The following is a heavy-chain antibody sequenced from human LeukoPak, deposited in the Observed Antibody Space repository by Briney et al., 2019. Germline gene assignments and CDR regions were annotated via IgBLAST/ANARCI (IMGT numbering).Heavy chain of an antibody. Sequence: GGSLRLSCAASGFTFSSYAMHWVRQAPVKGLEWVAVISYDGSNKYYADSVKGRFTISRDNSKNTLYLQMNSLRAEDTAVYYCARDGGGSYFDYWGQGTLVTVSS. CDR3: ARDGGGSYFDY. CDR1: GFTFSSYA. CDR2: ISYDGSNK. J-gene: IGHJ4*02. V-gene: IGHV3-30-3*01. D-gene: IGHD1-26*01.